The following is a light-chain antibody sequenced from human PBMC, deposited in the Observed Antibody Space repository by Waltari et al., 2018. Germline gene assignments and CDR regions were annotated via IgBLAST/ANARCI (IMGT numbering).Light chain of an antibody. Sequence: DIVLTQSPVTLSVSPGERATLSCRASQSVNSDLAWYQQKPGQPPRLLRYDASTRATDIPARFSGSGSGTEVTLTISSLQSDDFAVYYGQQYKSWPPLTFGGGTKVEIK. V-gene: IGKV3-15*01. CDR2: DAS. CDR1: QSVNSD. CDR3: QQYKSWPPLT. J-gene: IGKJ4*01.